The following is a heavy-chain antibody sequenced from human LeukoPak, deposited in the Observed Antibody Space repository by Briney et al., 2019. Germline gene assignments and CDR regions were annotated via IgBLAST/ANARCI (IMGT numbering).Heavy chain of an antibody. Sequence: GASVKVSCKASGGTFSSYAISWVRQAPGQGLEWMGGIIPISAPANYAQKFQGRVTITADESTSTAYMELSSLRSEDTAVYYCAKEGTSVRGVDSWGQGTMVIVSS. V-gene: IGHV1-69*13. CDR2: IIPISAPA. CDR3: AKEGTSVRGVDS. CDR1: GGTFSSYA. J-gene: IGHJ3*01. D-gene: IGHD3-10*01.